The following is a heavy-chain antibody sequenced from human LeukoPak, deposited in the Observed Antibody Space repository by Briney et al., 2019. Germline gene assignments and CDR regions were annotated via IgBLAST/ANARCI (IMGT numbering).Heavy chain of an antibody. D-gene: IGHD5-18*01. CDR1: GYTITDYY. Sequence: ASVKVSCKASGYTITDYYLHWVRQAPGQGLEWMGWIIPNTGGTNYAQKFQDWVTMSSDTSISTAYMELSNLRSEDTAVYYCARRGYSYGYWDYWGQGTLVTVSS. CDR3: ARRGYSYGYWDY. V-gene: IGHV1-2*04. CDR2: IIPNTGGT. J-gene: IGHJ4*02.